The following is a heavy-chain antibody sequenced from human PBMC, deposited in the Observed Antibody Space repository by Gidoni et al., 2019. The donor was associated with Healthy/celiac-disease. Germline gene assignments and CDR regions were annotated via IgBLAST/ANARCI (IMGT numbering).Heavy chain of an antibody. CDR3: ARAGDPPDAFDI. D-gene: IGHD3-16*01. V-gene: IGHV1-69*02. CDR2: IIPILGIA. Sequence: QVQLVQSGAEVKKPGSSVKVSCKASGGTFSSYTISWVRQAPGQGLEWMGRIIPILGIANYAQKFQGRVTITADKSTSTAYMELSSLRSEDTAVYYCARAGDPPDAFDIWGQGTMVTVSS. J-gene: IGHJ3*02. CDR1: GGTFSSYT.